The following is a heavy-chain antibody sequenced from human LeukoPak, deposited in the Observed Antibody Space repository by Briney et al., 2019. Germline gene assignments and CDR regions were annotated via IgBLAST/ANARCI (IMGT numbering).Heavy chain of an antibody. CDR3: ARGRLLVYHWFDP. CDR1: GGSISSGGYY. CDR2: IYYSVST. V-gene: IGHV4-31*03. D-gene: IGHD5/OR15-5a*01. J-gene: IGHJ5*02. Sequence: SETLSLTCTVSGGSISSGGYYWSWIRQHPGKGLEWIGYIYYSVSTYYNPSLKSRVTISVDTSKNQFSLKLSSVTAADTAVYYCARGRLLVYHWFDPWGQGTLVTVSS.